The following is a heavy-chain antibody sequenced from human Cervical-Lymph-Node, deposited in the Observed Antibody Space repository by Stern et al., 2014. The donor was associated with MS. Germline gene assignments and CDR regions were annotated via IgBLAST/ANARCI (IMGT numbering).Heavy chain of an antibody. CDR2: ISPIFGTA. CDR3: ARGTYYDSSGYLYYFDY. Sequence: VQLEESGAEVKKPGSSGKVSCKASGGTFSSYAISWVRQAPGQGLEWMGGISPIFGTANYAQKFQGRVTITADESTSTAYMELSSLRSEDTAVYYCARGTYYDSSGYLYYFDYWGQGTLVTVSS. J-gene: IGHJ4*02. V-gene: IGHV1-69*01. CDR1: GGTFSSYA. D-gene: IGHD3-22*01.